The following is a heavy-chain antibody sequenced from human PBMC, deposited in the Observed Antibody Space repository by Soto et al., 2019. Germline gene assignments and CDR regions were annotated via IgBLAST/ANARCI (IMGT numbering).Heavy chain of an antibody. CDR2: INPNSGGT. Sequence: ASMKVSCKASGYTFINYYMHWVRQAPGQGLEWMGWINPNSGGTNYPQKFQGRVTMTRDTSISTSYMELSRLRDDDTAVYYCARGRGRSSNNFFDPCGQGTLVTVSS. D-gene: IGHD6-6*01. CDR3: ARGRGRSSNNFFDP. J-gene: IGHJ5*02. V-gene: IGHV1-2*02. CDR1: GYTFINYY.